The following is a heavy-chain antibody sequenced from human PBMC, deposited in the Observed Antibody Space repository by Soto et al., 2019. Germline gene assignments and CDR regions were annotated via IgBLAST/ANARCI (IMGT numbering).Heavy chain of an antibody. Sequence: QVQLVQSGAEVKKPGSSVKVSCKASGGTFSSYAISWVRQAPGQGLEWMGGIIPIFGTANYAQKFQGRVTITADESTSTAYMELSSLRSEDTAVYYCARDHGSSDTAMADYYYYGMDVWGQGTTVTVSS. CDR2: IIPIFGTA. CDR3: ARDHGSSDTAMADYYYYGMDV. D-gene: IGHD5-18*01. J-gene: IGHJ6*02. V-gene: IGHV1-69*01. CDR1: GGTFSSYA.